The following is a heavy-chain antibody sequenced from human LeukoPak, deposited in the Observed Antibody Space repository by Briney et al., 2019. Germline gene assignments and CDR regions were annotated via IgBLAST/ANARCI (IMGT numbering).Heavy chain of an antibody. D-gene: IGHD1-26*01. V-gene: IGHV4-59*12. CDR2: IHDSGST. CDR3: ARDVGATPY. Sequence: SETLSLTCTVSGGXISSYYCNWIRQPPGKGLEWIGYIHDSGSTKYNPSLKSRVTISVETSKNQFSLKLSSVTAADTAVYYCARDVGATPYWGQGTLVTVSS. CDR1: GGXISSYY. J-gene: IGHJ4*02.